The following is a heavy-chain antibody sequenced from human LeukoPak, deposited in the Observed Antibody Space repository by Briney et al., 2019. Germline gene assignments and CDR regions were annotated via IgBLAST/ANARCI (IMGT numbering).Heavy chain of an antibody. V-gene: IGHV3-21*01. CDR3: ARDLRGTAMVFDY. CDR2: ISSSSSYI. D-gene: IGHD5-18*01. J-gene: IGHJ4*02. CDR1: GFTFSSYS. Sequence: GGSLRLSCVASGFTFSSYSMNWVRQAPGKGLEWVSSISSSSSYIHYADSVKGRFTISRDNAKNSLYLQMNSLRAEDAAVYYCARDLRGTAMVFDYWGQGTLVTVSS.